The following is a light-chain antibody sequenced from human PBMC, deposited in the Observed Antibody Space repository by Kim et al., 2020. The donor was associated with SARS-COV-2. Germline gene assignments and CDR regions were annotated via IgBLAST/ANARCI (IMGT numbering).Light chain of an antibody. V-gene: IGKV4-1*01. CDR2: WAS. J-gene: IGKJ2*01. CDR3: QQDYAAPYT. CDR1: QSLLYASNNKNY. Sequence: DIVMTQSPDSLAVSLGERATIDCKSTQSLLYASNNKNYLAWYQQRPGQPPKLLFYWASTRESGIPDRFSGSGSGTDFTLTISNLQAEDVAVYYCQQDYAAPYTFGQGTKLEI.